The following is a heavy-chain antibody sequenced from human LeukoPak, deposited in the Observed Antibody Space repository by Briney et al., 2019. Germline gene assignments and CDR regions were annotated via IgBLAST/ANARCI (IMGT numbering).Heavy chain of an antibody. V-gene: IGHV1-2*02. CDR3: ARVHRSYYDSSGYYLIDY. CDR2: INPNSGGT. J-gene: IGHJ4*02. Sequence: EASVKVSCKASGYTFTGYYTHWVRQAPGQGLEWMGWINPNSGGTNYAQKFQGRVTMTRDTSISTAYMELSRLRSDDTAVYYCARVHRSYYDSSGYYLIDYWGQGTLVTVSS. D-gene: IGHD3-22*01. CDR1: GYTFTGYY.